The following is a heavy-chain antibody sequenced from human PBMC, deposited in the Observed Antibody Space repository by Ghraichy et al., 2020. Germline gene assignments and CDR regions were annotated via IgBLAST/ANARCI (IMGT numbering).Heavy chain of an antibody. CDR1: GGSVSSGSYY. J-gene: IGHJ4*02. V-gene: IGHV4-61*01. Sequence: SETLSLTCTVSGGSVSSGSYYWSWIRQPPGKGLEWIGYIYYSGSTNYNPSLKSRVTISVDTSKNQFSLKLSSVTAADTAVYYCARGSGSSYFFDYWGQGTLVTVSS. D-gene: IGHD6-6*01. CDR2: IYYSGST. CDR3: ARGSGSSYFFDY.